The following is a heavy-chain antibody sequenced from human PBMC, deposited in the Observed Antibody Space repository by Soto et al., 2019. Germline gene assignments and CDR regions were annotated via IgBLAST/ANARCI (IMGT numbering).Heavy chain of an antibody. J-gene: IGHJ4*02. D-gene: IGHD1-7*01. Sequence: GGSLRLSCAASGFTFDDYAMHWVRQAPGKGLEWVSGISWNSGSIGYADSVKGRFTISRDNAKNSLYLQMNSLRAEDTALYYCAKDFMDWNYFPHFDYWGQGTLVTVSS. CDR1: GFTFDDYA. CDR2: ISWNSGSI. V-gene: IGHV3-9*01. CDR3: AKDFMDWNYFPHFDY.